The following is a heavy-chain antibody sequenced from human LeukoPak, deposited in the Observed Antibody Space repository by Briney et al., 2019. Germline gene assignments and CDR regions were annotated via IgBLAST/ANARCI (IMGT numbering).Heavy chain of an antibody. V-gene: IGHV1-46*01. D-gene: IGHD5-24*01. CDR1: GYTFTNSY. Sequence: SVKVSCKASGYTFTNSYIHWVRQAPGQVLEWMGLINPDGGNTNYAQNFQGRVTLTRDTSTSTVYMELSSLRSEDTAIYYCARIRDGYNDAYDIWGQGTVVTVPS. CDR3: ARIRDGYNDAYDI. J-gene: IGHJ3*02. CDR2: INPDGGNT.